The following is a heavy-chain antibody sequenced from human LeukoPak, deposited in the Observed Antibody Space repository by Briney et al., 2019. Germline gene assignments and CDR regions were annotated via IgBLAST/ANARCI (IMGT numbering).Heavy chain of an antibody. CDR3: SRVGAAAGPYYFDF. D-gene: IGHD6-13*01. CDR1: AYTFTNYA. J-gene: IGHJ4*02. V-gene: IGHV1-3*01. CDR2: INAGNGNT. Sequence: GASVNVSCKASAYTFTNYAIHWVRQAPGQRLEWMGWINAGNGNTKYSQKIQGRVTITRDTSASTAYMELSSLRSEDTAVYYCSRVGAAAGPYYFDFWGQGTLVTVSS.